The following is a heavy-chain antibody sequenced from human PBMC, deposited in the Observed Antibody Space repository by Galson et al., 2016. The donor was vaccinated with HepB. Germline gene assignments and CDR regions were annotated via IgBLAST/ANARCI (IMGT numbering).Heavy chain of an antibody. J-gene: IGHJ3*02. CDR2: ISYDGSNE. Sequence: SLRLSCAASGFTFNSFAMHWVRQAPGRGPEWVSVISYDGSNEYYADSVQGRFSISRDNANNSVTHQMVSLRPDDTAVYYCAKGGVIRGFRAAAFDIWGQGTPVVVSS. V-gene: IGHV3-30*18. CDR3: AKGGVIRGFRAAAFDI. CDR1: GFTFNSFA. D-gene: IGHD3-10*01.